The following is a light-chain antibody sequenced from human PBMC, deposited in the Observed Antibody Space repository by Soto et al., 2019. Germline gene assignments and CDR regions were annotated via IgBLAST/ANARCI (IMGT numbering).Light chain of an antibody. CDR3: QQYGSPPCT. J-gene: IGKJ2*02. CDR2: DSS. Sequence: IVLTQSPGTLSLSPGERATLSCRASQSVISSYLAWYQQKPGQAPRLLIYDSSSRAAGIPDRFSGSGSGSDFTLAISGLEPEDFAVYYCQQYGSPPCTFGQGTNLEIK. CDR1: QSVISSY. V-gene: IGKV3-20*01.